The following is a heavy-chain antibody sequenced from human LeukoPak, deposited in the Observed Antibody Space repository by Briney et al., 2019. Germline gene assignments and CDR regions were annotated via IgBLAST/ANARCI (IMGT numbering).Heavy chain of an antibody. CDR1: GFIFNNYA. D-gene: IGHD6-19*01. J-gene: IGHJ4*02. V-gene: IGHV3-9*01. CDR3: AKDNRRHYTSGPNPDSLH. CDR2: ISWNRCSI. Sequence: GRSLRLSCAGSGFIFNNYAMHWVRQPPGKGLEWVSGISWNRCSIDYADSVKCRFTISRDNANNSLYLQMNSLRVEDTAFYYCAKDNRRHYTSGPNPDSLHWGQGALVTVSS.